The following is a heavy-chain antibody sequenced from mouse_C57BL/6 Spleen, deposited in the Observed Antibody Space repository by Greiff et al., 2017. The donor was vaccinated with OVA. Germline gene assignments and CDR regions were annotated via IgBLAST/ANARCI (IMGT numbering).Heavy chain of an antibody. CDR2: IHPNSGST. Sequence: VQLQQPGAELVKPGASVKLSCKASGYTFTSYWMHWVKQRPGQGLEWIGMIHPNSGSTNYNEKFKSKATLTVDKSSSTAYMQLSSLTSEDSAVYYCARGIYDYLYAMDYWGQGTSVTVSS. D-gene: IGHD2-4*01. V-gene: IGHV1-64*01. CDR1: GYTFTSYW. J-gene: IGHJ4*01. CDR3: ARGIYDYLYAMDY.